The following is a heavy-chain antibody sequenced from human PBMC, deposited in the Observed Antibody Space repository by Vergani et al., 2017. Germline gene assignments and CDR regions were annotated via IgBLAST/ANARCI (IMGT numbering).Heavy chain of an antibody. Sequence: QLQLQESGPGLVKPSATLSLTCSVSGASIRSSNYYWGWIRQPPGKGLEWIASIYYSGSTYYNPSLKSRVTISVDTSKNQFSLKLGSVTAADTAVYFCARHSTVEWLVKLGWIDRWGQGILVTVSS. CDR1: GASIRSSNYY. CDR3: ARHSTVEWLVKLGWIDR. J-gene: IGHJ5*02. V-gene: IGHV4-39*01. CDR2: IYYSGST. D-gene: IGHD6-19*01.